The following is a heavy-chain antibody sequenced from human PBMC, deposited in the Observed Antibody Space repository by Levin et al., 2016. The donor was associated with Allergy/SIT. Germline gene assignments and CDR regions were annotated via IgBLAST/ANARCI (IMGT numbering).Heavy chain of an antibody. V-gene: IGHV3-74*01. CDR2: INSDGSSI. J-gene: IGHJ4*02. CDR3: VKFFEAAGAD. D-gene: IGHD6-13*01. Sequence: ETLSLTCEAAGLTFSNYWMHWVRQVPGKGLAWVSRINSDGSSISYADSVKGRFTISRDNAKNTLYLQMTSLRAEDTAVYYCVKFFEAAGADWGQGALVTVSS. CDR1: GLTFSNYW.